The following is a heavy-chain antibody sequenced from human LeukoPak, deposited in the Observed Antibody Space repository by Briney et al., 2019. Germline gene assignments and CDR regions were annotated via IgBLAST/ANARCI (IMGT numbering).Heavy chain of an antibody. D-gene: IGHD3-22*01. Sequence: LSLTCAVYGGSFSGYYWSWIRQPPGKGLEWISYITNSGTTIYYADSVKGRFTISRDNAKNSLYLQMNSLRAEDTAVYYCAREGYYDSSGYGVGYWGQGTLVTVSS. V-gene: IGHV3-11*01. CDR3: AREGYYDSSGYGVGY. J-gene: IGHJ4*02. CDR1: GGSFSGYY. CDR2: ITNSGTTI.